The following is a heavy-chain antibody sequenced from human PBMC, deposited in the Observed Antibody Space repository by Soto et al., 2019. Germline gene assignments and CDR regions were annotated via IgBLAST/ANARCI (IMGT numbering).Heavy chain of an antibody. Sequence: QVQLVESGGGLVKPGGSLRLSCAASGFTFSHYYMSWIRQAPGKGLEWVSYISNSGYTIYYADSVKGRFTVSRDNAKNSLYLQMYTLKAEDTAVYYCARGIAVAGTNWFDLWGQGTLVTVSS. J-gene: IGHJ5*02. CDR1: GFTFSHYY. CDR2: ISNSGYTI. D-gene: IGHD6-19*01. CDR3: ARGIAVAGTNWFDL. V-gene: IGHV3-11*01.